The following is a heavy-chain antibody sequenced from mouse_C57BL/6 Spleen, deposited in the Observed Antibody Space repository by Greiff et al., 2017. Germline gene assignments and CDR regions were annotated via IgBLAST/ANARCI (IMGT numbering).Heavy chain of an antibody. CDR1: GFTFSSYG. CDR3: ARRDSNDVAMDY. CDR2: ISSGGSYT. J-gene: IGHJ4*01. V-gene: IGHV5-6*01. D-gene: IGHD2-12*01. Sequence: DVHLVESGGDLVKPGGSLKLSCAASGFTFSSYGMSWVRQTPDKRLEWVATISSGGSYTYYPDSVKGRFTISRDNAKNTLYLQMSRRKSEDTAMDYCARRDSNDVAMDYWGQGTSVTVSS.